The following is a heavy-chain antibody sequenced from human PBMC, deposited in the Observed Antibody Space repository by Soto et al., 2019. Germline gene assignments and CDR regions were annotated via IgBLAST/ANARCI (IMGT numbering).Heavy chain of an antibody. D-gene: IGHD6-19*01. CDR1: GFTFSSYA. J-gene: IGHJ4*02. CDR2: ISYDGSNK. CDR3: ARDGIPSGSGWSLRTFDY. Sequence: GGSLRLSCAASGFTFSSYAMHWVRQAPGKGLEWVAVISYDGSNKYYADSVKGRFTISRDNSKNTLYLQMNSLRAEDTAVYYCARDGIPSGSGWSLRTFDYWGQGTLVTVSS. V-gene: IGHV3-30-3*01.